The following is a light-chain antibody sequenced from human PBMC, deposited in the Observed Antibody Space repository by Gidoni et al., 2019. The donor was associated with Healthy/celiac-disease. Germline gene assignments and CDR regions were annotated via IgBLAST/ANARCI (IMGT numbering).Light chain of an antibody. Sequence: DIVLTQSPGTLSLSPGERATLSCRASQRVSSSYLAWYQQKPGQAPRLLIYGASSRATGIPDRFSGSGSGTDFTLTISRLEPEDFAVYYCQQYGSSPCSFGQGTKLEIK. V-gene: IGKV3-20*01. CDR1: QRVSSSY. CDR3: QQYGSSPCS. J-gene: IGKJ2*04. CDR2: GAS.